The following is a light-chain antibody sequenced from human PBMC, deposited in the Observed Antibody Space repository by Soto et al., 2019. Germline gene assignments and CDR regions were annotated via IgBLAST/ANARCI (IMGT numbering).Light chain of an antibody. Sequence: DIKMTQSPSTLSASVGDRVTITCRASQRISSWLAWYQQKPGKAPKLLIYKAPSLESGVPSRFSGSGSGTEFTLTISSLQPDDVATYYCQQYNSYSRTFGQGTKVEIK. CDR3: QQYNSYSRT. J-gene: IGKJ1*01. CDR1: QRISSW. V-gene: IGKV1-5*03. CDR2: KAP.